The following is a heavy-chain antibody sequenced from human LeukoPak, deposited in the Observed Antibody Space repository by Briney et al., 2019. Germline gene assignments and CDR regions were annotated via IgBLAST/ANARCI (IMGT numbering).Heavy chain of an antibody. CDR3: AREIGEYDFWSGYYYYYYMDV. D-gene: IGHD3-3*01. CDR2: IYHSGST. CDR1: GYSISSGYY. Sequence: PSETLSLTCTVSGYSISSGYYWGWIRQPPGKGLEWIGSIYHSGSTYYNPSLKSRVTISVDTSKNQFSLKLSSVTAADTAVYYCAREIGEYDFWSGYYYYYYMDVWGKGTTVTVSS. J-gene: IGHJ6*03. V-gene: IGHV4-38-2*02.